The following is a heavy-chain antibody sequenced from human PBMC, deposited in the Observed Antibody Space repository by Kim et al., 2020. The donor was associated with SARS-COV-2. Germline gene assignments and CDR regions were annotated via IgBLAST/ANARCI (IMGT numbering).Heavy chain of an antibody. CDR3: ARRDGAWFHF. Sequence: INYADSVKSRLTISRDNDKDSIYLQMSNLRDEDTAVYYCARRDGAWFHFWGQGTLVTVSS. V-gene: IGHV3-48*02. CDR2: I. D-gene: IGHD4-17*01. J-gene: IGHJ4*02.